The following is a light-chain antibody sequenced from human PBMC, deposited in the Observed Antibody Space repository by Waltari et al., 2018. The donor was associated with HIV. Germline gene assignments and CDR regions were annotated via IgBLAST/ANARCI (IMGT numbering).Light chain of an antibody. CDR3: QHYGGSPGT. Sequence: EIVLTQSPGTLSLSPGERATLSCRASQSVSTNYLVWYQQKPGQAPRLLIYGASSRATGIPDRFRGSGSGTDFTLTITRLEPEDFAVYYCQHYGGSPGTFGQGTKVEIK. V-gene: IGKV3-20*01. CDR1: QSVSTNY. J-gene: IGKJ1*01. CDR2: GAS.